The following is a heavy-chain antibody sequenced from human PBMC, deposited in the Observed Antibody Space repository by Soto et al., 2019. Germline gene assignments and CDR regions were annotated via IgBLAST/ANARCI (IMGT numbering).Heavy chain of an antibody. CDR2: IWYDGSNK. V-gene: IGHV3-33*01. Sequence: QVQVVESGGGVVQPGRSLRLSCTASGFTFSGHAMHWVRQPPGKGLEWVAQIWYDGSNKYYADSVKGRFTISRDNSKNTLYVQMDSLRVEDTAVYYCARDGQSLAPYPLDVWGQGTSVTVSS. D-gene: IGHD6-19*01. CDR1: GFTFSGHA. J-gene: IGHJ6*02. CDR3: ARDGQSLAPYPLDV.